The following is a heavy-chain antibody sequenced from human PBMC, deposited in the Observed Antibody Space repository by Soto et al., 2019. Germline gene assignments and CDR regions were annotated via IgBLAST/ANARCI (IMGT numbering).Heavy chain of an antibody. CDR1: GGTFSSYA. V-gene: IGHV1-69*01. Sequence: QVQLVQSGAEVKKPGSSVKVSCKASGGTFSSYAISWVRQAPGQGLEWMGGIIPIFGTTNYAKKFQGRVTITADESTSTAYMELSSLRSEDTAVYYCAGDSRITGTIYYYYAMDVWGQGTTVTVSS. J-gene: IGHJ6*02. D-gene: IGHD1-7*01. CDR3: AGDSRITGTIYYYYAMDV. CDR2: IIPIFGTT.